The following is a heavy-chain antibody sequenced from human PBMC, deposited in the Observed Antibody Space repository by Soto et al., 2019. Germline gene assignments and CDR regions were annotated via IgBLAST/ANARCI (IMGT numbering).Heavy chain of an antibody. V-gene: IGHV3-15*01. CDR2: IKSKTDGWTT. Sequence: XGSLRLSCAASGFTFSIAWKSWVRQAPGKGLEWVGRIKSKTDGWTTDYAAPVKGRFTISRDDSKNTLYLQMNSLKTEDTAVYHCGDSYGSGSRYYGLDVWGQGTTVTVSS. CDR1: GFTFSIAW. J-gene: IGHJ6*02. CDR3: GDSYGSGSRYYGLDV. D-gene: IGHD3-10*01.